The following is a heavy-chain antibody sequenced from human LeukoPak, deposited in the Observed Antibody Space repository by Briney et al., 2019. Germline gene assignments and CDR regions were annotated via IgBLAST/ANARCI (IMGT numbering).Heavy chain of an antibody. V-gene: IGHV3-23*01. CDR1: GFSLSRYA. CDR2: ISDSGGST. CDR3: AKCRGSSWSDYFDY. D-gene: IGHD6-13*01. Sequence: GGSLRLSCAVSGFSLSRYAMSWVRKAPGKGLEWVSAISDSGGSTYYADSVKGRFTISRDNTRNTLYLQMNTLRAEDTAVYYCAKCRGSSWSDYFDYWGQGTLVTVSS. J-gene: IGHJ4*02.